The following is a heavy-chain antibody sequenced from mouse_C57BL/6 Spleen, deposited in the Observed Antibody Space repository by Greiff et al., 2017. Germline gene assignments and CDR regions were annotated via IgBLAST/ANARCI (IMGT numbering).Heavy chain of an antibody. CDR2: IDPSDSET. CDR1: GYTFTSYW. Sequence: LQQPGAELVRPGSSVKLSCKASGYTFTSYWMHWVKQRPIQGLEWIGNIDPSDSETHYNQKFKDKATLTVDKSSSTAYMQLSSLTSEDAAVYYCARLYYGYAVDYWGQGTTLTVSS. D-gene: IGHD2-2*01. CDR3: ARLYYGYAVDY. V-gene: IGHV1-52*01. J-gene: IGHJ2*01.